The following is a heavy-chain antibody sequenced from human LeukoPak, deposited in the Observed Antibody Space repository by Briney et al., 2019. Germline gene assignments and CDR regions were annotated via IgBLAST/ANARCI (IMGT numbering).Heavy chain of an antibody. CDR1: GFAFSSYS. V-gene: IGHV3-23*01. J-gene: IGHJ4*02. Sequence: GGSLRLSCAASGFAFSSYSMNWVRQAPGKGLEWVSAISGSGGSTYYADSVKGRFTISRDNSKNTLYLQMNSLRAEDTAVYYCAKDSRMVRGAAPYYFDYWGQGTLVTVSS. CDR3: AKDSRMVRGAAPYYFDY. CDR2: ISGSGGST. D-gene: IGHD3-10*01.